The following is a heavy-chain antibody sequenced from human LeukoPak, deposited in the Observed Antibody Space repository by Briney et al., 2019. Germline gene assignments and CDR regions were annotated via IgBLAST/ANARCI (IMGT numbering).Heavy chain of an antibody. Sequence: SETLSLTCAVSGGSFSGYYWTWIRQPPGKGLEWIGEINHSGSANYNPSLKSRVTTSLDTSKNQFSLKVSSVTAADTAVYYCARHVRAKSRPFDYWGQGTLVTVSS. CDR1: GGSFSGYY. CDR3: ARHVRAKSRPFDY. V-gene: IGHV4-34*01. CDR2: INHSGSA. J-gene: IGHJ4*02.